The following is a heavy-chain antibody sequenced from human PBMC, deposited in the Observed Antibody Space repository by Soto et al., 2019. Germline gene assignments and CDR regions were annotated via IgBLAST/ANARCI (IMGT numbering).Heavy chain of an antibody. J-gene: IGHJ4*01. Sequence: LMESGGDLVQPGGSLRLSCTASGCTFNPYAVNWVRQSPGRGLEWVASVSYDGGGIHYRDCVRGRFTISRDDSRKTVDLQMHKLGTEDTAVYYCEIDENTGHNPSLDYWGHGTTVTESS. CDR1: GCTFNPYA. CDR2: VSYDGGGI. CDR3: EIDENTGHNPSLDY. D-gene: IGHD2-8*02. V-gene: IGHV3-23*01.